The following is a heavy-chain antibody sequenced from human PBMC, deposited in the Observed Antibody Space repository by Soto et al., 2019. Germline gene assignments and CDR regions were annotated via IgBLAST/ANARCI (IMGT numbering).Heavy chain of an antibody. Sequence: EVQLLESGGGLVQPGGSLRLSCAASGFTFNTYAMSWVRQAPGKGLEWVSAISSSGGSTYYADSVKGRFTISRDNSKNTLYLQMNSLRAEDTAVYYCAKVQTYYYDSSGPLGYWGQGTLVTVSS. CDR3: AKVQTYYYDSSGPLGY. V-gene: IGHV3-23*01. CDR2: ISSSGGST. J-gene: IGHJ4*02. CDR1: GFTFNTYA. D-gene: IGHD3-22*01.